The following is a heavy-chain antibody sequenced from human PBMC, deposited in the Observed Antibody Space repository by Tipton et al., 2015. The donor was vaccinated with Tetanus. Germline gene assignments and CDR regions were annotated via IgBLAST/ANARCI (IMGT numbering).Heavy chain of an antibody. CDR2: ISHSGTT. Sequence: TLSLTCTVSDGSISSDAHYWSWIRQAPGKGLEWLGYISHSGTTNYKPSLMSRVTLSLDTARGQFSLKLTSVTAADAAVYFCARDRRDFAYDSRGFYSPLYYFDNWGQGVRVTVSS. CDR1: DGSISSDAHY. V-gene: IGHV4-30-4*01. CDR3: ARDRRDFAYDSRGFYSPLYYFDN. D-gene: IGHD3-22*01. J-gene: IGHJ4*02.